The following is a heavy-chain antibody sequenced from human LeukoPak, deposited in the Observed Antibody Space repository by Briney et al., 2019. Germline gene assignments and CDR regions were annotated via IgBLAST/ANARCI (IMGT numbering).Heavy chain of an antibody. CDR1: GFTFNNFG. D-gene: IGHD1-26*01. CDR2: VRYDGSNK. CDR3: AKEDSGTYMA. J-gene: IGHJ5*02. Sequence: GGSLRLSCTASGFTFNNFGMHWVRQAPGKGLEWVAFVRYDGSNKYYADSVKGRFTISRDNSKNTLYLQMNSLRAEDTALYYCAKEDSGTYMAWGQGTLVTVSS. V-gene: IGHV3-30*02.